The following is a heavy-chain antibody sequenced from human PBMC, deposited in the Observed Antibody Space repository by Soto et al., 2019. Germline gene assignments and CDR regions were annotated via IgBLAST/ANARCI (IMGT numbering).Heavy chain of an antibody. CDR2: IYYSGST. CDR3: ARDGYYYDSSGYQRVYYFDY. J-gene: IGHJ4*02. CDR1: GGTISSYY. D-gene: IGHD3-22*01. Sequence: SETLSLTCTVSGGTISSYYWSWIRQPPGKGLEWIGYIYYSGSTNYNPSLKSRVTISVDTSKNQFSLKLSSVTAADTAVYYCARDGYYYDSSGYQRVYYFDYWGQGTLVTVSS. V-gene: IGHV4-59*01.